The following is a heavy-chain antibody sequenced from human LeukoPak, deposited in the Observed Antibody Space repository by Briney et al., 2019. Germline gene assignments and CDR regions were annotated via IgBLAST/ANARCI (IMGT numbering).Heavy chain of an antibody. J-gene: IGHJ4*02. V-gene: IGHV3-30-3*01. Sequence: GRSLRLSCAASGFTFSSFAMHWVRQAPGKGLEWVAVISYDGSNKYYADSVKGRFTISRDNSKNTLYLQMNSLRAEDTAVYYCLGHYSEYWGQGTLVTVSS. D-gene: IGHD2-21*01. CDR1: GFTFSSFA. CDR3: LGHYSEY. CDR2: ISYDGSNK.